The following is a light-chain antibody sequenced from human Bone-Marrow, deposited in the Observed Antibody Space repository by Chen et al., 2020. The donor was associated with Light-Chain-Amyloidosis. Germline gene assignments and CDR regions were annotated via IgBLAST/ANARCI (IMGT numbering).Light chain of an antibody. V-gene: IGLV3-25*03. CDR1: ALPIQY. CDR3: QSADTSDIGV. J-gene: IGLJ3*02. Sequence: SLELTQPPSVSVSPGHTARITCSGHALPIQYAYWYLQNAGQAPLLIIFKDTERPSGIPERFSGSSSGTTVTLTISGVLAEDEADYYCQSADTSDIGVFGGGTKLTVL. CDR2: KDT.